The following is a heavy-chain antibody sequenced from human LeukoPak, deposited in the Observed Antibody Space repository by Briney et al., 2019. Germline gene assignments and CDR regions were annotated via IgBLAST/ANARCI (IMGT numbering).Heavy chain of an antibody. V-gene: IGHV4-59*12. Sequence: SETLSLTCTVSGGSISSYYWSWIRQPPGKGLEWIGYIYYSGSTNYNPSLKSRVTISVDTSKNQFSLKLSSVTAADTAVYYCAREVPDYDSSPRAVGYWGQGTLVTVSS. J-gene: IGHJ4*02. CDR2: IYYSGST. CDR1: GGSISSYY. D-gene: IGHD3-22*01. CDR3: AREVPDYDSSPRAVGY.